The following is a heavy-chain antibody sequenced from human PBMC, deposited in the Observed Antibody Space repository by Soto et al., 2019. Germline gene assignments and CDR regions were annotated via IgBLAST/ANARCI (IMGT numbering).Heavy chain of an antibody. CDR1: GSTFSSYE. CDR2: ISEGGGTI. V-gene: IGHV3-48*03. CDR3: ARNKGDYEVY. Sequence: LRLSCVASGSTFSSYEMNWVRQAPGKGLEWVSYISEGGGTIHYADSVKGRFTISRDNAKNSLYLQMNSLRAEDTATYYCARNKGDYEVYWGQGTLVTVSS. D-gene: IGHD4-17*01. J-gene: IGHJ4*02.